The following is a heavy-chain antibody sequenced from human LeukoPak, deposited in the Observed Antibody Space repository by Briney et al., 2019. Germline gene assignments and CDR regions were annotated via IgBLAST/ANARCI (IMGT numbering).Heavy chain of an antibody. CDR3: ARQGSLYYFDY. D-gene: IGHD3-10*01. CDR1: GYSFTSYW. V-gene: IGHV5-51*01. Sequence: GESLKISCKGSGYSFTSYWIGWVRQMPGKGLEWMGFIAPVDSDTRYSPSFQGRVTISADKSITTAYLQWSSLQASDTAMYYCARQGSLYYFDYWAQGTLVTVSS. CDR2: IAPVDSDT. J-gene: IGHJ4*02.